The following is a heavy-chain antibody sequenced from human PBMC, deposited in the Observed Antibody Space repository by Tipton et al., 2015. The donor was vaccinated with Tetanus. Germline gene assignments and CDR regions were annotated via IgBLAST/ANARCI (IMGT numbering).Heavy chain of an antibody. Sequence: LRLSCTVSVGSISSGDYYWSWVRQSPGEGLEWIGHIYKSGNTYYKPSLKSRVAISIDAFKNQFSLKLNSMTAADTAVYYCARVGYYYYYMDVWGKGTTVTVSS. D-gene: IGHD3-22*01. J-gene: IGHJ6*03. CDR1: VGSISSGDYY. CDR3: ARVGYYYYYMDV. CDR2: IYKSGNT. V-gene: IGHV4-30-4*01.